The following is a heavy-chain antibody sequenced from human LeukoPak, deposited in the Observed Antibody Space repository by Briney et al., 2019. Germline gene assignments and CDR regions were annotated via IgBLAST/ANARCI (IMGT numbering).Heavy chain of an antibody. CDR1: GFSFDDYI. Sequence: QPGGSLRLSCAASGFSFDDYIMTWVRQPPGKGLEWVSAISTGGGRTYYADSVKGRFTISRDNSKNMLYLQMSGLRVEDTAVYYCATVAISKSFSYWGQGTLVTASS. D-gene: IGHD3-3*02. CDR2: ISTGGGRT. J-gene: IGHJ4*02. CDR3: ATVAISKSFSY. V-gene: IGHV3-23*01.